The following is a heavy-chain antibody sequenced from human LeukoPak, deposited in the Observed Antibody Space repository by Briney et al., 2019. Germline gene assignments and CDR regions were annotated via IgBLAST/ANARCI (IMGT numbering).Heavy chain of an antibody. CDR1: GGSISSSSYY. V-gene: IGHV4-39*01. D-gene: IGHD5-24*01. CDR2: IYYSGST. Sequence: SETLSLTCTVSGGSISSSSYYWGWIRQPPGKGLEWIGSIYYSGSTYYNPSLKSRVTISVDTSKNQFSLKLSSVTAADTAVYYCARAAREMATTPDFDYWGQGTLVTVSS. CDR3: ARAAREMATTPDFDY. J-gene: IGHJ4*02.